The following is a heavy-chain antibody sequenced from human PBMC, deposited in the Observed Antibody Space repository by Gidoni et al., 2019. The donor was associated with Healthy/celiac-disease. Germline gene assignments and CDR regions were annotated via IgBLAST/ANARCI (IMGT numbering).Heavy chain of an antibody. D-gene: IGHD2-15*01. V-gene: IGHV4-59*01. CDR1: GGSISSYY. CDR3: ARDRGHGWFDP. Sequence: QVQLQESGPGLVKPSETLSLTCTVSGGSISSYYWNWIRQPPGKGLEWIGYIYYSGSTKYNPSLKSRVTISVDTSKNQFSLKLTSVTAADTAVYYCARDRGHGWFDPWGQGTLVTVSS. CDR2: IYYSGST. J-gene: IGHJ5*02.